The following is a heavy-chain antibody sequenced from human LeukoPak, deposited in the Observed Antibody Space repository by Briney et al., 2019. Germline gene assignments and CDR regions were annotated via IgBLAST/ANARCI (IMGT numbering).Heavy chain of an antibody. J-gene: IGHJ4*02. CDR2: INHSGST. CDR1: GGSFSGYY. V-gene: IGHV4-34*01. D-gene: IGHD6-19*01. CDR3: ARGPGPGGSGWYAPFDY. Sequence: SETLSLTCAVYGGSFSGYYWSWIRQPPGKGLEWIGEINHSGSTNYNPSLKSRVTISVDTSKNQFSLKLSSVTAADTAVYYCARGPGPGGSGWYAPFDYWGQGTLVTVSS.